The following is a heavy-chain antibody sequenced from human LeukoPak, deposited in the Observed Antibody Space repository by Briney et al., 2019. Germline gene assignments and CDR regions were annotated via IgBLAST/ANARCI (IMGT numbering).Heavy chain of an antibody. CDR1: GYTLTELS. V-gene: IGHV1-24*01. CDR2: FDPEDGET. Sequence: ASVKVSCKVSGYTLTELSMHWVRQAPGKGLEWMGGFDPEDGETIYAQKFQGRVTMTRDTSTSTVYMELSSLRSEDTAVYYCATVPIAVAGTAHFDYWGQGTLVTVSS. D-gene: IGHD6-19*01. J-gene: IGHJ4*02. CDR3: ATVPIAVAGTAHFDY.